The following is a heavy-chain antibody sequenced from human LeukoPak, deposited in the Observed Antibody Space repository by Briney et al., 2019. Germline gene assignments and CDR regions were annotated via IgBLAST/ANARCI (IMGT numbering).Heavy chain of an antibody. J-gene: IGHJ4*02. V-gene: IGHV3-74*01. Sequence: GGSLRLSCAASGFTFSNYWMHWVRQVPGKGLVWVSRINDDGSATFYADSVKGRFTISRDNTKNTLFLQINSLRAEDTAVYYCAREILAPGKTHDYWGQGTLVTVSS. CDR1: GFTFSNYW. CDR2: INDDGSAT. CDR3: AREILAPGKTHDY.